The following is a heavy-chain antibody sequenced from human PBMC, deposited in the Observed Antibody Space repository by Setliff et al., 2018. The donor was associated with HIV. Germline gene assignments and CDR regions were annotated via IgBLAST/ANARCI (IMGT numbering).Heavy chain of an antibody. CDR2: ISHSGST. V-gene: IGHV4-34*01. CDR1: GGPFGDSS. D-gene: IGHD2-8*01. CDR3: ATLPPTALGVAGINNWFDT. J-gene: IGHJ5*01. Sequence: SETLSLTCAVHGGPFGDSSYSWIRQPPGKGLEWIGEISHSGSTSYNSSVKNRATMSVDMSTNQFSLRLNSVTAADTAVYYCATLPPTALGVAGINNWFDTWGRGTLVTVSS.